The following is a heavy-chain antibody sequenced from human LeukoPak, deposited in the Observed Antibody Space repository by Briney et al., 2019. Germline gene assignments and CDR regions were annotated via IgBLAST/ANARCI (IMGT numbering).Heavy chain of an antibody. V-gene: IGHV4-30-4*08. CDR2: IYYSGST. CDR3: ARGGDDFWSGYCIDY. J-gene: IGHJ4*02. CDR1: GGSISSGDYY. Sequence: PSQTLSLTCTVSGGSISSGDYYWSWIRQPPRKGLEWIGYIYYSGSTYYNPSLKSRVTISVDTSKNQFSLKLSSVTAADTAVYYCARGGDDFWSGYCIDYWGQGTLVTVSS. D-gene: IGHD3-3*01.